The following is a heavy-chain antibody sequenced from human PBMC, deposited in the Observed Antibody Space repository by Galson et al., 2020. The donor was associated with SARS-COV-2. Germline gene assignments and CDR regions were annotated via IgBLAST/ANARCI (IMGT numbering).Heavy chain of an antibody. CDR1: GGSISSYY. Sequence: SETLSLTCTVSGGSISSYYWSWIRQPPGKGLEWIGYINYSGSTNYNPSLKSRVTISVDTSKNQFSLKLSSVTAADTAVYYCARVDWARGYFDYWGQGTLVTVSS. CDR3: ARVDWARGYFDY. J-gene: IGHJ4*02. CDR2: INYSGST. V-gene: IGHV4-59*01. D-gene: IGHD2-2*03.